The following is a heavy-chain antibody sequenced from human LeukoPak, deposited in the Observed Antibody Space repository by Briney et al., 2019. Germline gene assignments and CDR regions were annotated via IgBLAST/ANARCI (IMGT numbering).Heavy chain of an antibody. CDR2: INHSGNT. Sequence: SETLSLTCAVYGGSLSDYYWSWIRQPPGKGLEWIGEINHSGNTNSNPSLKSRVTISVDTSKNQFSLKLSSVTAADTAVYYCARGGKYYDFWSGAKNGIDYWGQGTLVTVSS. D-gene: IGHD3-3*01. CDR3: ARGGKYYDFWSGAKNGIDY. J-gene: IGHJ4*02. V-gene: IGHV4-34*01. CDR1: GGSLSDYY.